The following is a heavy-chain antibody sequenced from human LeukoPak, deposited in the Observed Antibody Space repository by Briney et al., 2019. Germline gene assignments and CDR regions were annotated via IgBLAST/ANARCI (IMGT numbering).Heavy chain of an antibody. J-gene: IGHJ4*02. V-gene: IGHV1-69*04. CDR3: ARARRYDFWSGYYYSYFDY. Sequence: ASVKVSRKASGGTFSSYAISWVRQAPGQGLEWMGRIIPIFGIANYAQKFQGRVTITADKSTSTAYMELSSLRSEDTAVYYCARARRYDFWSGYYYSYFDYWGQGTLVTVSS. CDR1: GGTFSSYA. CDR2: IIPIFGIA. D-gene: IGHD3-3*01.